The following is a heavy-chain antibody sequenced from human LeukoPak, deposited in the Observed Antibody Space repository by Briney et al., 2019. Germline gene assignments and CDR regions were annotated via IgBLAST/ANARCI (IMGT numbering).Heavy chain of an antibody. Sequence: QPGGSLRLSCAASGFTFSSYAMYWVRQAPGKGLEWVAVISYDGSNKYYADSVKGRFTISRDNSKNTLYLQMNSLRAEDTAVYYCARSHSSGYGPHDYWGQGTLVTVSS. CDR3: ARSHSSGYGPHDY. J-gene: IGHJ4*02. CDR1: GFTFSSYA. CDR2: ISYDGSNK. V-gene: IGHV3-30-3*01. D-gene: IGHD3-22*01.